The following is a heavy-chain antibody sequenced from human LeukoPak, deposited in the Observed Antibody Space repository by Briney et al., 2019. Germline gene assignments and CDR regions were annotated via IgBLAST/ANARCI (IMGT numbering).Heavy chain of an antibody. J-gene: IGHJ4*02. Sequence: GGSLRLSCAASGLSISDYEMNWVRQAPGKGLEWLSYISRNSNNIHYADSVKGRFTVSRDNDKNSLFLEMNSLRDDDTAVYYCARDGANCPGDFWGQGILVTVSS. CDR2: ISRNSNNI. D-gene: IGHD4/OR15-4a*01. V-gene: IGHV3-48*03. CDR3: ARDGANCPGDF. CDR1: GLSISDYE.